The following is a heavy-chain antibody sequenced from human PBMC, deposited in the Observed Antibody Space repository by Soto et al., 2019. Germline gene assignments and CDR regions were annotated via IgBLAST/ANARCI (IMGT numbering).Heavy chain of an antibody. CDR3: TTDSTQTFCDGGPCYSVLTKIHDS. CDR2: VKSKVAGGTT. Sequence: PVRPLRVSWTASYFTFNNGWRSWVLENPCKLLEFFWRVKSKVAGGTTDYSAPVQGRFTMSRDDSKNTVHLQMSSLKTEDTAVYYCTTDSTQTFCDGGPCYSVLTKIHDSWGQGTLVTVSS. D-gene: IGHD2-15*01. J-gene: IGHJ4*02. CDR1: YFTFNNGW. V-gene: IGHV3-15*01.